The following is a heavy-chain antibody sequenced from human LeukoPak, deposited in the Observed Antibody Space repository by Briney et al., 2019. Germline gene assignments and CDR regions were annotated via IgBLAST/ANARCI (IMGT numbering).Heavy chain of an antibody. CDR2: IKQDGSEK. CDR1: GFTFSSYW. J-gene: IGHJ4*02. D-gene: IGHD3-22*01. Sequence: GGSLRLSCAASGFTFSSYWMSWVRQASGKGLEWVANIKQDGSEKYYVDSVKGRFTISRDNAKNSLYLQMNSLRAEDTAVYYCARDYYDSSGYYYFDYWGQGTLVTVSS. V-gene: IGHV3-7*01. CDR3: ARDYYDSSGYYYFDY.